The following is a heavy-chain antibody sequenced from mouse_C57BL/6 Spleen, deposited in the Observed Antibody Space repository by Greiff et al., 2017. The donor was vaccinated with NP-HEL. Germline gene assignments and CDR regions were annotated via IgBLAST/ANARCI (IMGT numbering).Heavy chain of an antibody. D-gene: IGHD1-1*01. V-gene: IGHV1-55*01. CDR1: GYTFTSYW. CDR2: IYPGSGST. J-gene: IGHJ4*01. CDR3: ARYNYGSNYAMDY. Sequence: VQLQQPGAELVKPGASVKMSCKASGYTFTSYWITWVKQRPGQGLEWIGDIYPGSGSTNYNEKFKSKATLTVDTSSSTAYMQLSSLTSEDSAVYYCARYNYGSNYAMDYWGQGTSVTVSS.